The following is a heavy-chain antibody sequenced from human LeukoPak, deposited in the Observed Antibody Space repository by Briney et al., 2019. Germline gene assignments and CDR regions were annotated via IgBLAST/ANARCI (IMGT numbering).Heavy chain of an antibody. CDR2: INTNTGNP. D-gene: IGHD5-18*01. CDR3: ARGGHVDTAIFNWFDP. Sequence: ASVKVSCKASGYTFTSYAMNWVRQAPGQGLEWMGWINTNTGNPTYAQGFIGRFVFSLDTSVSTAYLQISSLKAEDTAVYYCARGGHVDTAIFNWFDPWGQGTLVTVSS. V-gene: IGHV7-4-1*02. CDR1: GYTFTSYA. J-gene: IGHJ5*02.